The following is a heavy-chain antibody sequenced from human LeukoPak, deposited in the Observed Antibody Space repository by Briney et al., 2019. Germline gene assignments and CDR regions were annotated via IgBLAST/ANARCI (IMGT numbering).Heavy chain of an antibody. CDR3: AKLGTLRYFDWLVYFDY. CDR1: GFTFSSYA. CDR2: ISGSGGST. J-gene: IGHJ4*02. Sequence: QSGGSLRLSCAASGFTFSSYAMSWVRQAPGKGLEWVSAISGSGGSTYYADSVKGRFTISRDNSKNTLYLQMNSLRAEDTAVYYCAKLGTLRYFDWLVYFDYWGQGTLVTVSS. V-gene: IGHV3-23*01. D-gene: IGHD3-9*01.